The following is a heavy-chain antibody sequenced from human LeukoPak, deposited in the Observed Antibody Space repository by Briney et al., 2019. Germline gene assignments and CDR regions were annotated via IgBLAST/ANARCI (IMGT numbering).Heavy chain of an antibody. D-gene: IGHD3-10*01. J-gene: IGHJ6*03. V-gene: IGHV1-69*06. Sequence: PPASVKASCKASGGTFSSYAISWVRQAPGQGLERMGGIIPIFGTANYAQKFQGRVTITAAKSTSTAYMELSSLRSEDTAVYYCARPRFPYYRLSGADYYYMDVWGKGTTVTVSS. CDR3: ARPRFPYYRLSGADYYYMDV. CDR2: IIPIFGTA. CDR1: GGTFSSYA.